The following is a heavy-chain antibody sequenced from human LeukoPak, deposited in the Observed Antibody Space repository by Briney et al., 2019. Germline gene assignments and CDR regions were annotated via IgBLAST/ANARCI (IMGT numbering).Heavy chain of an antibody. Sequence: SQTLSLTCAISGDSVSSNRAIWHWIRQSPSGGLEWLGRTYYRSKWYDDCAVSVKSRITVNPDTSQNQFSLHLNSVTPEDTAVYYCARAGAGSAAFLFDSWGQGTLVTVSS. CDR1: GDSVSSNRAI. V-gene: IGHV6-1*01. J-gene: IGHJ4*02. CDR3: ARAGAGSAAFLFDS. CDR2: TYYRSKWYD. D-gene: IGHD2-21*02.